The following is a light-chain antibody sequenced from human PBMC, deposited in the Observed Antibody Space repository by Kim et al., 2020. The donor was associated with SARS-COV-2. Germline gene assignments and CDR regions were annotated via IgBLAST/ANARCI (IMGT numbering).Light chain of an antibody. Sequence: DVVMTQSPDSLAVSLGERATINCKSSQSLLYSPNSRNYLAWYQQKAGQPPKVLIYWASTRASGVPDRFSGSGSGTDFTLIISSLQAEDVAVYSCQQYLYPPGTFGQGTKVDIK. J-gene: IGKJ1*01. CDR1: QSLLYSPNSRNY. CDR3: QQYLYPPGT. CDR2: WAS. V-gene: IGKV4-1*01.